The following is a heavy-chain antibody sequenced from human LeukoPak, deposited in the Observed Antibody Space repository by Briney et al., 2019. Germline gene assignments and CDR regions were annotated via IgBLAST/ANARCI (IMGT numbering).Heavy chain of an antibody. V-gene: IGHV3-53*01. J-gene: IGHJ4*02. CDR1: GFTVSSNY. D-gene: IGHD1-1*01. Sequence: GGSLRLSCAASGFTVSSNYMSWVRQAPGKGLEWLSLIYSGGSTYYADSVKGRFTISRDNSKNTLYLQMNSLRAEDTDVYYCARDRVNWNDVGGLFDYWGQGTLVTVSS. CDR3: ARDRVNWNDVGGLFDY. CDR2: IYSGGST.